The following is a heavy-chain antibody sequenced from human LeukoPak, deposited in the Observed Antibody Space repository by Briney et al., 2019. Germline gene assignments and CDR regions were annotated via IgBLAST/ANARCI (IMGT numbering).Heavy chain of an antibody. V-gene: IGHV4-31*03. D-gene: IGHD5-18*01. CDR1: GGSISSGGYY. CDR3: ARVTDYDFYYGMDV. CDR2: IYYSGST. J-gene: IGHJ6*02. Sequence: SETLSLTCTVSGGSISSGGYYWSWIRQHPGKGLEWIGYIYYSGSTYYNPSLKSRVTISVDTSKNQFSLKLSSVTAADTAVYYCARVTDYDFYYGMDVWGQGTTVTVSS.